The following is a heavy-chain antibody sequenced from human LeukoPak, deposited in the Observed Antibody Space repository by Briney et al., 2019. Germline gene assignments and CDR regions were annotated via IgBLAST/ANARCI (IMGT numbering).Heavy chain of an antibody. CDR1: GLIFDDYT. Sequence: GGSLRLSCAASGLIFDDYTMHWVRQAPGKGLEWVSLISRNGAVTKYADSVKGRFTISRDNAKNSLYLQMSSLRAEDTAVYYCAREGFDYWGQGTLVTVSS. CDR2: ISRNGAVT. CDR3: AREGFDY. J-gene: IGHJ4*02. V-gene: IGHV3-43*01.